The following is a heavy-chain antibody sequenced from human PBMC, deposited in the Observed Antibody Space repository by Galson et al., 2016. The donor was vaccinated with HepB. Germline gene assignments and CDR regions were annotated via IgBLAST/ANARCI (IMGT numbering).Heavy chain of an antibody. CDR3: AREIPRKQLWLRFGYFDS. D-gene: IGHD5-18*01. J-gene: IGHJ4*02. V-gene: IGHV1-8*01. Sequence: SVKVSCKASGYTFTSSEINWVRQATGQGLEWMGWMNPKSGNTGYAQKFQGRVTMTRDTSISTAYMELSSLRSEDTAVYYCAREIPRKQLWLRFGYFDSWGQGTLVTVSS. CDR1: GYTFTSSE. CDR2: MNPKSGNT.